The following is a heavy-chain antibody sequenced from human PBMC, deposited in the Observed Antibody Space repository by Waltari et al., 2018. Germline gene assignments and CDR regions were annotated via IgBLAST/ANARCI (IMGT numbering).Heavy chain of an antibody. Sequence: QVLPQQWGAGLLKPSETLSLTCVVYGGSSRDDYWNWIRQPPGKGLEWIGEIHPGGGTDYNPSLRSRVTISVATPKSQFSLRLTSVTAADTAVYYCVRGPDRAKQGYWGQGTLVSVSS. CDR3: VRGPDRAKQGY. V-gene: IGHV4-34*01. D-gene: IGHD3-22*01. CDR2: IHPGGGT. J-gene: IGHJ4*02. CDR1: GGSSRDDY.